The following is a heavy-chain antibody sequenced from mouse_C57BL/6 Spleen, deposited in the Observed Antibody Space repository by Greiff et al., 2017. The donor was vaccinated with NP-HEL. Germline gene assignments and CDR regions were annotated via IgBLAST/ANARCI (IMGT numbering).Heavy chain of an antibody. Sequence: VQLQQPGTELVKPGASVKLSCKASGYTFTSYWMHWVKQRPGQGLEWIGNINPSNGGTNYNEKFKSKATLTVDKSSSTAYMRLSSLTSEDSAVYYCARDDYDGAWFAYWGQGTLVTVSA. D-gene: IGHD2-4*01. V-gene: IGHV1-53*01. CDR1: GYTFTSYW. CDR2: INPSNGGT. J-gene: IGHJ3*01. CDR3: ARDDYDGAWFAY.